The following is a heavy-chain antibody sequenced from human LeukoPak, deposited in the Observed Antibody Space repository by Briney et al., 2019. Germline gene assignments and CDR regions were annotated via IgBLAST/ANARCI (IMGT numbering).Heavy chain of an antibody. J-gene: IGHJ4*02. CDR2: IYFSGST. Sequence: SETLSLTCTVSGGSISSYYWSWIRQPPGKGLEWIGYIYFSGSTNYNPSLKSRVTISVDTSKNQFSLKLSSVTAADTAVYYCAYYDSSGYGLGLGYYWGQGTLVTVSS. CDR1: GGSISSYY. V-gene: IGHV4-59*01. D-gene: IGHD3-22*01. CDR3: AYYDSSGYGLGLGYY.